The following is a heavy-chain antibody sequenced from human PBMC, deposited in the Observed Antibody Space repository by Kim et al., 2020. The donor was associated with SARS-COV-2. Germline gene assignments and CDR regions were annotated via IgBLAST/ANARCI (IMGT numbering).Heavy chain of an antibody. V-gene: IGHV1-46*01. CDR1: GYSFTSYL. J-gene: IGHJ4*02. CDR2: ISPGSGYT. CDR3: AREPPGTYYFDY. Sequence: ASVKVSCKASGYSFTSYLIHWARQAPGQGLEYMGIISPGSGYTNYAQRFQGRVTMTRDTSTSTVYVDLSRLTSEDTAIYYCAREPPGTYYFDYWGQGTLV. D-gene: IGHD3-10*01.